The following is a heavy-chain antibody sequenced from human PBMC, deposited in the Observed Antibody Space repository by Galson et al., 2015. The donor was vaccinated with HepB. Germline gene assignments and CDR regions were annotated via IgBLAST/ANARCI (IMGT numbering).Heavy chain of an antibody. CDR1: GFTFSSYA. J-gene: IGHJ4*02. V-gene: IGHV3-48*01. Sequence: SLRLSCAASGFTFSSYAMHWVRQAPGKGLEWVSYISSSSSTIYYADSVKGRFTISRDNAKNSLYLQMNSLRAEDTAVYYCAREGGYSSGWYSDYWGQGTLVTVSS. D-gene: IGHD6-19*01. CDR3: AREGGYSSGWYSDY. CDR2: ISSSSSTI.